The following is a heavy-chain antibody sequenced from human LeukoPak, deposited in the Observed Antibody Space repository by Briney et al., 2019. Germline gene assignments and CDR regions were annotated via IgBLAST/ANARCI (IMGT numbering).Heavy chain of an antibody. Sequence: GGSLRLSCAASGFTFDDYAMHWVRQAPGRGLEWVSGISWNSGTIDYADSVKGRFTISRDNAKNSLYLQMNSLSTEDTALYYCAKGSGWYDYWGQGTLVTVSS. V-gene: IGHV3-9*01. CDR2: ISWNSGTI. D-gene: IGHD6-19*01. CDR1: GFTFDDYA. J-gene: IGHJ4*02. CDR3: AKGSGWYDY.